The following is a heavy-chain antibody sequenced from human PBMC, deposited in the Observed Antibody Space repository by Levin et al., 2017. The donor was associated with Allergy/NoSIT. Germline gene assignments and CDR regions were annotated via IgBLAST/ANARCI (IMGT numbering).Heavy chain of an antibody. V-gene: IGHV3-13*04. J-gene: IGHJ4*02. Sequence: LSLTCAASGFTFSTSDMHWVRQTTGQGLEWVSGVDTADNAYYPDSVKGRFTMSRENAKNSLYLQMNSLRAGDTAVYYCARATAGAHYLDSWGQGTLVTVAS. CDR3: ARATAGAHYLDS. CDR1: GFTFSTSD. D-gene: IGHD4-17*01. CDR2: VDTADNA.